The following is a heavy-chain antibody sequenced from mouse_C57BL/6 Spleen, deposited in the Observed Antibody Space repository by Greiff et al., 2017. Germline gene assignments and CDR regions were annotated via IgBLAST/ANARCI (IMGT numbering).Heavy chain of an antibody. Sequence: EVMLVESGGGLVQPGGSLKLSCAASGFTFSDYYMYWVRQTPEKRLEWVAYISNGGGSTYSPDTVKGRFTISRDNAKNTLYLQMSRLKSEDTAMYYCARHGRYGYFDVWGTGTTVTVSS. CDR3: ARHGRYGYFDV. CDR2: ISNGGGST. CDR1: GFTFSDYY. J-gene: IGHJ1*03. D-gene: IGHD1-1*01. V-gene: IGHV5-12*01.